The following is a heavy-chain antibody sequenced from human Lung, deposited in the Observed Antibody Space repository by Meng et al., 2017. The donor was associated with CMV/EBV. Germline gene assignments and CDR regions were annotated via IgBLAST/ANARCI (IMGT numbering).Heavy chain of an antibody. CDR3: ASGRFLEWLFVDY. V-gene: IGHV4-59*01. D-gene: IGHD3-3*01. Sequence: LSCTVSGGSISSYYWSWIRQPPGKGLEWIGYIYYSGSTNYNPSLKSRVTISVDTSKNQFSLKLSSVTAADTAVYYCASGRFLEWLFVDYGGRGALVTVS. CDR2: IYYSGST. CDR1: GGSISSYY. J-gene: IGHJ4*02.